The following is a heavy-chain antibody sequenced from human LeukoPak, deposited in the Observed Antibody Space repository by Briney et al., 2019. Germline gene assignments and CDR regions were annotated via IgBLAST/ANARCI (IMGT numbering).Heavy chain of an antibody. Sequence: PGQTLSLTCTVSGGSISSGDYYWSWIRQPPGKGLEWIGYIYYSGSTYYNPSLKSRVTISVDTSKNQFSLKLSSVTAADTAVYYCARDSTGYSNPFDYWGQGTRVTVSS. CDR1: GGSISSGDYY. CDR2: IYYSGST. D-gene: IGHD3-9*01. V-gene: IGHV4-30-4*01. CDR3: ARDSTGYSNPFDY. J-gene: IGHJ4*02.